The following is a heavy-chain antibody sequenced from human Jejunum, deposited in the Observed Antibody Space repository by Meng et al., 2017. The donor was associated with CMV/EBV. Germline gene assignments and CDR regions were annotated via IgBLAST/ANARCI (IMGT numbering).Heavy chain of an antibody. Sequence: FAAPGFTFDGYAMHWVRQAPGKGLEWVSLITWDGGNTIYYADSVRGRFTISRDNAKNSLFLQMSGLRAEDTAVYYCARLQWAVFDYWGQGALVTVSS. V-gene: IGHV3-43D*03. CDR2: ITWDGGNT. D-gene: IGHD4-11*01. CDR1: GFTFDGYA. CDR3: ARLQWAVFDY. J-gene: IGHJ4*02.